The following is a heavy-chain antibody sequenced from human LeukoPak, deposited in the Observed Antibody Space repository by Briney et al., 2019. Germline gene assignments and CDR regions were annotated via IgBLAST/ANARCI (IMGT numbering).Heavy chain of an antibody. D-gene: IGHD2-15*01. Sequence: PSETLSLTCAVYGGSFSGYYWSWIRQPPGKGLEWIGEINHSGSTNYNPSLKSRVTISVDTSKNQFSLKLSSVTAADTAVYYCARALRGYCSGGSCYLFDYWGQGTLVTVSS. J-gene: IGHJ4*02. CDR2: INHSGST. CDR1: GGSFSGYY. CDR3: ARALRGYCSGGSCYLFDY. V-gene: IGHV4-34*01.